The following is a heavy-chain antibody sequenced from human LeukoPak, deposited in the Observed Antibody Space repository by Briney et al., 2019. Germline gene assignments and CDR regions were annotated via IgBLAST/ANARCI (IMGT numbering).Heavy chain of an antibody. V-gene: IGHV3-21*01. Sequence: GGSLRLSCAASGFTFSSYSMNWVRQAPGKGLEWVSSISSSSSYIYYADSVKGRFTISRDNAKNSLYLQMNSLRAEDTAVYYCARVKAARTIFGVVMAYNWFDPWGQGTLVTVSS. D-gene: IGHD3-3*01. J-gene: IGHJ5*02. CDR3: ARVKAARTIFGVVMAYNWFDP. CDR2: ISSSSSYI. CDR1: GFTFSSYS.